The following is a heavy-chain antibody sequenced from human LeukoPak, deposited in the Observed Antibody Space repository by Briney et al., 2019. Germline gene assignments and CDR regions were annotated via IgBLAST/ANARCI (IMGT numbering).Heavy chain of an antibody. CDR2: LSGGGGVK. D-gene: IGHD4-23*01. J-gene: IGHJ4*02. V-gene: IGHV3-23*01. CDR3: AKDSRVVTDTPGDY. CDR1: GFTFSSYV. Sequence: PGGSLRLSCAASGFTFSSYVMTWVRQPPGKGLEWVSSLSGGGGVKYYADSVKGRFTISRDNSKNTLFLQMNSLRAEDTAVYYCAKDSRVVTDTPGDYWGQGTLVTVSS.